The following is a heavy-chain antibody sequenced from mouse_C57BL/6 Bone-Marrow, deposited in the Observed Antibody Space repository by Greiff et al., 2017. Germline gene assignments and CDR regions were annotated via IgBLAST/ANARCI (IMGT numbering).Heavy chain of an antibody. J-gene: IGHJ2*01. V-gene: IGHV1-82*01. CDR1: GYAFSSSW. CDR3: GRSITTVVRFDY. D-gene: IGHD1-2*01. CDR2: ISPGDGDT. Sequence: VQLQQSGPELVKPGASVKISCKASGYAFSSSWMNWVKQRPGKGLEWIGRISPGDGDTNYNGKFKGKATLTADKSSSTAYMQLSSLTSEYSAVYFCGRSITTVVRFDYWGQGTTLTVSA.